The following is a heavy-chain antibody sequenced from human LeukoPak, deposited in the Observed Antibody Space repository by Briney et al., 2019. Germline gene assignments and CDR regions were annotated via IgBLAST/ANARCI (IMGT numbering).Heavy chain of an antibody. CDR2: ISSSSSTI. CDR1: GFTFSSYS. D-gene: IGHD1-26*01. V-gene: IGHV3-48*01. Sequence: GGSLRLSCAASGFTFSSYSMNWVRQAPGKGLEWVSYISSSSSTIYYADSVKGRFTISRDNAKNSLYLQMNSLRVEDTAVYYCARDMETGGANWFDAWGQGTPVTVSS. J-gene: IGHJ5*02. CDR3: ARDMETGGANWFDA.